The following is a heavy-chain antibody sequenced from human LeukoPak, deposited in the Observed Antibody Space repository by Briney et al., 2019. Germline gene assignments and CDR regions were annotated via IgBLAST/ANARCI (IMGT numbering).Heavy chain of an antibody. CDR1: GYTFTSYY. CDR3: ARVPTRVVVTGTNN. J-gene: IGHJ4*02. V-gene: IGHV1-2*02. CDR2: INPSGGGT. Sequence: ASVKVSCKASGYTFTSYYMHWVRQAPGQGLEWMGIINPSGGGTNYAQKFQGRVTMTRDTSISTAYMELSRLRSDDTTVYYCARVPTRVVVTGTNNWGQGTLVTVSS. D-gene: IGHD2-21*02.